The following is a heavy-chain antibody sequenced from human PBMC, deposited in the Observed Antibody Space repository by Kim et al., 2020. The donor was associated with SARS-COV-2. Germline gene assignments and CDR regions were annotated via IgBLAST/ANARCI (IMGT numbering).Heavy chain of an antibody. D-gene: IGHD4-17*01. J-gene: IGHJ4*02. CDR1: GGSISSGGYY. Sequence: SETLSLTCTVSGGSISSGGYYWSWIRQHPGKGLEWIGYMYYSGSTYYNPSLKSRVTISVDTSKNQFSLKLSSVTAADTAVYYCAREPTVTKGQPVWGQGTLVTVSS. CDR2: MYYSGST. CDR3: AREPTVTKGQPV. V-gene: IGHV4-31*03.